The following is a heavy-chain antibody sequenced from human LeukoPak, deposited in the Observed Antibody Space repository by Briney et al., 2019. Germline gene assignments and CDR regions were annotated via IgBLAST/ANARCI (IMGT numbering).Heavy chain of an antibody. V-gene: IGHV4-59*01. CDR1: GGSISSYY. CDR3: ARVINWFDP. CDR2: IYYGGST. Sequence: PSETLSLTCTVSGGSISSYYWSWIRQPPGKGLEWIGYIYYGGSTNYNPSLKSRVTISVDTSKNQFSLKLSSVTAADTAVYYCARVINWFDPWGQGTLVTVSS. J-gene: IGHJ5*02.